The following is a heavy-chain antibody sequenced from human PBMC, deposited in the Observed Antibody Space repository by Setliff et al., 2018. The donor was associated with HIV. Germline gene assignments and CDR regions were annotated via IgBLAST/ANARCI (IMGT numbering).Heavy chain of an antibody. J-gene: IGHJ4*02. Sequence: ASVKVSCKASGYIFSTYGISWVRQAPGQGLEWMGWISSYNGNTNYAQKFQGRVTMTTDTSTSTVYMELRSLISDDTAVYYCARDLDILTGYYWGLDYWGQGTLVTVSS. CDR3: ARDLDILTGYYWGLDY. V-gene: IGHV1-18*01. CDR1: GYIFSTYG. D-gene: IGHD3-9*01. CDR2: ISSYNGNT.